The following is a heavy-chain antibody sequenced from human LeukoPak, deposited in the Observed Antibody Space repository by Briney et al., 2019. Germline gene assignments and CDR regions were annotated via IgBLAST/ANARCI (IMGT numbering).Heavy chain of an antibody. D-gene: IGHD3-16*02. CDR2: IWSDESHK. J-gene: IGHJ4*02. V-gene: IGHV3-33*06. CDR1: GFSFRTYG. Sequence: GGSLRLSCAASGFSFRTYGMHWVRQAPGKGLEWVAVIWSDESHKYYADSVKGRFTISRDNSKNTLYLQMNSLRAEDTAVYYCAKDYRLRLGELSYLEYWGQGTLVTVSS. CDR3: AKDYRLRLGELSYLEY.